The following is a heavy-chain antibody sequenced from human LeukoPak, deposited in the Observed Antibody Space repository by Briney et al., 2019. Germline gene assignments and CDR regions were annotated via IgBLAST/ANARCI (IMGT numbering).Heavy chain of an antibody. CDR3: ARELTRDDAFDI. Sequence: PSETLSLTCTVSGGSISSGSYYWSWIRQPAGKGLEWIGRIYTSGTTNYNPSLKSRVTISVDTSKNQFSLKLSSVTAADTAVYYCARELTRDDAFDIWGQGTMVTVSS. J-gene: IGHJ3*02. CDR1: GGSISSGSYY. CDR2: IYTSGTT. V-gene: IGHV4-61*02. D-gene: IGHD4-23*01.